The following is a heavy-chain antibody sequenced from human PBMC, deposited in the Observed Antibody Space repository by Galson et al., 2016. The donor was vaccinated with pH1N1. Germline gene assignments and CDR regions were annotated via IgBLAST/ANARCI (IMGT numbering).Heavy chain of an antibody. Sequence: SLRLSCAASGVTVSNNYMSWVRQAPGKGLEWVSCIYSGGDTYYADYVKGRFTVSRDSSKNTVYLQMKSLRAEDTAVYYCARDTGAWGQGTLVTVSS. CDR3: ARDTGA. CDR1: GVTVSNNY. V-gene: IGHV3-53*01. CDR2: IYSGGDT. D-gene: IGHD7-27*01. J-gene: IGHJ5*02.